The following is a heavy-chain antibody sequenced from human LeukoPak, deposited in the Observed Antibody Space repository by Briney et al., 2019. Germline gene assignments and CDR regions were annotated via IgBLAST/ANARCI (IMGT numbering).Heavy chain of an antibody. CDR2: FDPEDGET. CDR1: GYTLTELS. V-gene: IGHV1-24*01. CDR3: AREDNWFDP. J-gene: IGHJ5*02. Sequence: ASVKVSCKVSGYTLTELSMHWVRQAPGKGLEWMGGFDPEDGETIYAQKFQGRVTMTRDTSISTAYMELSRLRSDDTAVYYCAREDNWFDPWGQGTLVTVSS.